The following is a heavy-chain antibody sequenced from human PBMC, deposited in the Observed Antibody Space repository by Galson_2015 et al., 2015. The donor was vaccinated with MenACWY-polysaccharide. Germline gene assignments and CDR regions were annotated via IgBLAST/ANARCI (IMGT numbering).Heavy chain of an antibody. CDR2: IQNDGSEI. D-gene: IGHD2-15*01. Sequence: SLRLSCAASGSRFSYSGMHWVRQAPGKGLEWVAVIQNDGSEIVYADSVKGRFTISRDNSKNTVFLEMNTLGAEDTAAYYCAREGSRIVFHAFDTWGQGTMVTVSS. CDR1: GSRFSYSG. CDR3: AREGSRIVFHAFDT. J-gene: IGHJ3*02. V-gene: IGHV3-33*05.